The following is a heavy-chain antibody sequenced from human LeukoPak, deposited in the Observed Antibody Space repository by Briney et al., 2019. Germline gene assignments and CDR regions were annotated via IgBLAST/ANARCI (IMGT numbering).Heavy chain of an antibody. Sequence: GSLRLSCAASGFTFSNYWMSWVRQAPGKGLEWVANIKQDGSEKYYVDSVKGRFTISRDNAKNSLYLQMNSLRAEDTAVYYCARESYDFWSGPLGYWGQGTLVTVSS. CDR2: IKQDGSEK. CDR1: GFTFSNYW. CDR3: ARESYDFWSGPLGY. J-gene: IGHJ4*02. D-gene: IGHD3-3*01. V-gene: IGHV3-7*01.